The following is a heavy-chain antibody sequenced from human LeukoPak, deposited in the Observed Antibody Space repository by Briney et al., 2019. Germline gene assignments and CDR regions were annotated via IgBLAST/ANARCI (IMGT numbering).Heavy chain of an antibody. J-gene: IGHJ3*01. V-gene: IGHV3-23*01. CDR3: AKDSYYYQTFPALFYAIDF. Sequence: PGGSLTLSCAASGFTFRNYAMNWVRQAPGRGMGWVSLTSINGAGTYYADSVKGRFTISRDNSKNTLYLQMNSLRADDTAVYYCAKDSYYYQTFPALFYAIDFWGEGTMVTVSS. CDR2: TSINGAGT. CDR1: GFTFRNYA. D-gene: IGHD3-10*01.